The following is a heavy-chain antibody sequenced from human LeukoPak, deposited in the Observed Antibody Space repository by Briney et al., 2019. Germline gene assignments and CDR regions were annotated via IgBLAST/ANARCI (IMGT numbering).Heavy chain of an antibody. V-gene: IGHV1-69*05. CDR1: GGTFSSYA. J-gene: IGHJ4*02. D-gene: IGHD3-22*01. Sequence: SVKVSCKASGGTFSSYAISWVRQAPGQGLEWMGGIIPIFGTANYAQKFQGRVTITTDESTSTAYMELSSLSSEDTAVYYCATSYYYDSSGYLGYWGQGTLVTVSS. CDR2: IIPIFGTA. CDR3: ATSYYYDSSGYLGY.